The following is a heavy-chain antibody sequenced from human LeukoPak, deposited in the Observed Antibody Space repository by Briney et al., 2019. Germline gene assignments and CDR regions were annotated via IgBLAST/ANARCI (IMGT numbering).Heavy chain of an antibody. J-gene: IGHJ4*02. D-gene: IGHD5-12*01. CDR3: AKLTSGWVVAAFDF. CDR2: IYSGGTS. Sequence: GGSLRVSCADSGITVSTNYMNWGRQAPGKGVGWGSVIYSGGTSYYAESAKGRFTVSRDNSKNTLYLQMNSLRAEDTAVYYCAKLTSGWVVAAFDFWGQGTLVSVSS. V-gene: IGHV3-53*01. CDR1: GITVSTNY.